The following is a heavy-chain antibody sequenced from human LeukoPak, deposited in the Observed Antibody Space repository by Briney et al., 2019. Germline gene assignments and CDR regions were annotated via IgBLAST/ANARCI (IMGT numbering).Heavy chain of an antibody. CDR2: IYYSGST. J-gene: IGHJ1*01. CDR1: GGSISSSSYY. D-gene: IGHD1-26*01. CDR3: ARREYVGATLPEYFQH. V-gene: IGHV4-39*01. Sequence: SETLSPTCTVSGGSISSSSYYWGWIRQPPGKGLEWIGSIYYSGSTYCNPSLKSRVTISVDTSKNQFSLKLSSVTAADTAVYYCARREYVGATLPEYFQHWGQGTLVTVSS.